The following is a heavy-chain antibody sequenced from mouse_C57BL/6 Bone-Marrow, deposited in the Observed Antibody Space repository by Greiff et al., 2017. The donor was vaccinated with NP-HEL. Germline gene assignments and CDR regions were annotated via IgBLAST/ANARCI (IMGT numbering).Heavy chain of an antibody. J-gene: IGHJ2*01. D-gene: IGHD4-1*01. CDR1: GFTYSDYY. CDR2: ISIGGGST. CDR3: ARQRTGAYYFDY. V-gene: IGHV5-12*01. Sequence: DVMLVESGGGLVQPGGSLKLSCAAPGFTYSDYYMYWVRQIPEKRLEWVAYISIGGGSTYYPDTVKGRFTISRDNAKNTLYLQMSRLKSEDTAMYYCARQRTGAYYFDYWGQGTTLTVSS.